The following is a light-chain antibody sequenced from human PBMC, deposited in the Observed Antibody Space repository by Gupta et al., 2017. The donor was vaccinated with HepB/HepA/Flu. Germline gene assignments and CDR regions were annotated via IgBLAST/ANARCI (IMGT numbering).Light chain of an antibody. CDR3: LLSYGVARFV. CDR1: TGAVTSGHY. V-gene: IGLV7-46*01. Sequence: VLTQEPSLTVSPGGTVTLTCGSSTGAVTSGHYPYWFQQKPGQAPRTLIYDTSNTHSWTPARFSGSLLGGKAALTLSGAQPEDEAEYYCLLSYGVARFVFGTGTKVTVL. J-gene: IGLJ1*01. CDR2: DTS.